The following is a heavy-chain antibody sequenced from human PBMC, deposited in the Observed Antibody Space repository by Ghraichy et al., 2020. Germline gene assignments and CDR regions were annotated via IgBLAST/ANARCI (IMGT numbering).Heavy chain of an antibody. V-gene: IGHV4-59*01. J-gene: IGHJ6*02. CDR1: GGSISSYY. CDR3: ARSKGASDYGFWSGNYYYAMDV. Sequence: SETLSLTCTVSGGSISSYYWSWIRQSPGKGLEWIGYIHYSGSTNYNPSLKRRVTMSVDTSKKQLSLKVRSVTAADSAVYYCARSKGASDYGFWSGNYYYAMDVWGQGAAVTVSS. D-gene: IGHD3-3*01. CDR2: IHYSGST.